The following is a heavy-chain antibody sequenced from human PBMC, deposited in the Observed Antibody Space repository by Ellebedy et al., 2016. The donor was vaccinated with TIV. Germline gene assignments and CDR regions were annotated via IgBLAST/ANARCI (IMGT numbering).Heavy chain of an antibody. V-gene: IGHV3-23*01. D-gene: IGHD4-17*01. CDR1: GFTVSNNY. J-gene: IGHJ4*02. CDR2: ISGSGGST. Sequence: GESLKISXAASGFTVSNNYMSWVRQAPGKGLEWVSAISGSGGSTYYADSVKGRFTISRDNSKNTLYLQMNSLRAEDTAVYYCAKDGYGDYFDYWGQGTLVTVSS. CDR3: AKDGYGDYFDY.